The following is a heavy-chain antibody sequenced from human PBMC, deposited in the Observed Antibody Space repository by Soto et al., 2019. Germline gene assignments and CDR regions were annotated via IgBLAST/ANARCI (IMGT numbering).Heavy chain of an antibody. CDR2: SYYSGST. CDR1: GGSISSGGYY. D-gene: IGHD2-21*01. V-gene: IGHV4-31*03. CDR3: ARSVAP. J-gene: IGHJ5*02. Sequence: QVQLQESGPGLVKPSQTLSLTCTVSGGSISSGGYYWSWIRQQPGKGLEWIGYSYYSGSTYYNPPLQRRVTTSGDTSTNQCSLKLSSVTAADTAVYYFARSVAPWGQGTLVTASS.